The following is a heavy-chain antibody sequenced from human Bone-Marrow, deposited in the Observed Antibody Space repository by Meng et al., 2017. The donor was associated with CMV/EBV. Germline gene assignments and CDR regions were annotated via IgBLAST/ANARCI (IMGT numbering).Heavy chain of an antibody. Sequence: GESLKISCAASGFTFSSYAMHWVRQAPGKGLEWVAVISYDGSNKYYADSVKGRFTISRDNSKNTLYLQMSSLRSEDTAVYYCARGLYYDSSGYYYGIDYWGQGTLVAVSS. D-gene: IGHD3-22*01. J-gene: IGHJ4*02. CDR3: ARGLYYDSSGYYYGIDY. V-gene: IGHV3-30-3*01. CDR1: GFTFSSYA. CDR2: ISYDGSNK.